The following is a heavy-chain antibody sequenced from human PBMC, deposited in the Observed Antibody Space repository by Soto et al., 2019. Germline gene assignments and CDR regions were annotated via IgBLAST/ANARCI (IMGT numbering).Heavy chain of an antibody. CDR2: IDPSDSYT. CDR3: ARGPYSGPADGMDV. CDR1: GYSFTSYW. V-gene: IGHV5-10-1*01. D-gene: IGHD2-15*01. Sequence: GESLKISCKGSGYSFTSYWISWVRQMPGKGLEWMGRIDPSDSYTNYSPSFQGHVTISADKSITTAYMELRKLKSDDTAVYYCARGPYSGPADGMDVWGQGTTVTVSS. J-gene: IGHJ6*02.